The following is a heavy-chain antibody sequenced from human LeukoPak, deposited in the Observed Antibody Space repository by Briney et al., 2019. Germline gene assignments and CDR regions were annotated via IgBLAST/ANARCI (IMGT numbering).Heavy chain of an antibody. V-gene: IGHV3-20*04. J-gene: IGHJ4*02. CDR1: GFTFDDYG. D-gene: IGHD3-22*01. CDR2: INWNGGST. CDR3: ARAVWDSSGHLFDY. Sequence: GGSLRLSCAASGFTFDDYGMSWVRQAPGKGLEWVSGINWNGGSTGYADSVKGRFTISRDNVKSSLYLQLNSLRAEDTAVYYCARAVWDSSGHLFDYWGQGTLVTVSS.